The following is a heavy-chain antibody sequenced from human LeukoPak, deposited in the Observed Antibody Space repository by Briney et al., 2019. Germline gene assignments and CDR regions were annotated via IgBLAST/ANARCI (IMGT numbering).Heavy chain of an antibody. CDR3: VQSPYYYYYYYMDV. J-gene: IGHJ6*03. CDR2: IYYSGST. Sequence: SETLSLTCTVSGGSISSYYWSWIRQPPGKGLEWIGYIYYSGSTNYNPSLKSRVTISVDTSKNQFSLKLSSVTAADTAVYYSVQSPYYYYYYYMDVWGKGTTVTVSS. V-gene: IGHV4-59*08. CDR1: GGSISSYY.